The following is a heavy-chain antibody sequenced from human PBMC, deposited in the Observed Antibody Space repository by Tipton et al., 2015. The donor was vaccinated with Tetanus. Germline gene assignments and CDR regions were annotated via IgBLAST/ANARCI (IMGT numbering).Heavy chain of an antibody. J-gene: IGHJ4*02. D-gene: IGHD3-10*01. V-gene: IGHV4-39*07. CDR2: FFYSGST. CDR1: GGSISGSSYY. CDR3: ARGVWFGPGPRYYFDY. Sequence: TLSLTCTVSGGSISGSSYYWGWIRQPPGKGLEWIGSFFYSGSTYYHPSLKSRVTMSLDTSKNLFSLKLNSVTAADTAVYYCARGVWFGPGPRYYFDYWGQGTLVTVSS.